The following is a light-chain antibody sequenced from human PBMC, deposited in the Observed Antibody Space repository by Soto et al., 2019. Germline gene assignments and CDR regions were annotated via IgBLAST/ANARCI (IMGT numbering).Light chain of an antibody. J-gene: IGKJ1*01. CDR3: QQLNSYPWT. CDR1: QTISSY. V-gene: IGKV1-9*01. CDR2: AAS. Sequence: DIPLTQSPSFLSASVGDRVTITCRASQTISSYLAWFQQRPGKPPKVLIYAASTLQSGVPSRFSGSASGTEFTLTISSLQPEDFATYFCQQLNSYPWTFGQGTKVEIK.